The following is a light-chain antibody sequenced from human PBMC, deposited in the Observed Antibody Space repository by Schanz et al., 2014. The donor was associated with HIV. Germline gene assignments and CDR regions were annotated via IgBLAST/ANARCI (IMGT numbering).Light chain of an antibody. J-gene: IGKJ2*01. CDR3: QQYNDWPLT. CDR1: HSVSSN. V-gene: IGKV3-15*01. CDR2: GAS. Sequence: DIVLTQSPDTLSVPPGERATLSCRASHSVSSNFFAWYQQKPGQAPRLLIYGASSRATGTPARFSGSGSGTEFTLTISSLQSEDFAIYHCQQYNDWPLTFGQGTKVEIK.